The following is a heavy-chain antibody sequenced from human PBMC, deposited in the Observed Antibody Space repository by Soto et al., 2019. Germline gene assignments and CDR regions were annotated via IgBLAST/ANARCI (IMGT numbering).Heavy chain of an antibody. CDR1: GFTVSSYA. D-gene: IGHD3-3*01. CDR3: AKGGGTWPFDY. J-gene: IGHJ4*02. CDR2: ISNSGGST. Sequence: GGSLRLSCAASGFTVSSYAMTWVRQAPGKGLEWVSTISNSGGSTYYADSVKGRFTISRDNSKNTLYLQMNSLRAEDTAVYYCAKGGGTWPFDYWGQGTLVTVSS. V-gene: IGHV3-23*01.